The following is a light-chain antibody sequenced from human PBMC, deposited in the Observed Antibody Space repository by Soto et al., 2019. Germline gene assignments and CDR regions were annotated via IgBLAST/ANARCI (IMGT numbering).Light chain of an antibody. V-gene: IGKV3-20*01. J-gene: IGKJ1*01. Sequence: ETVLTQSPGTLSFSPGERATLSCRASQSVSSSLAWYQQKPGQAPRLLIYGASTKATRIPDSFSGSGSGTDFTFNISRLEPEEFRAYYWQQYVSSPRTFGQGTKVEIK. CDR3: QQYVSSPRT. CDR2: GAS. CDR1: QSVSSS.